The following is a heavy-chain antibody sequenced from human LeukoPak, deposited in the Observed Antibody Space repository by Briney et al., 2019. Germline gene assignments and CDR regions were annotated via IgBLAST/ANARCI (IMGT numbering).Heavy chain of an antibody. D-gene: IGHD1-1*01. V-gene: IGHV3-43*02. Sequence: GGSLRLSCAASGFTFDDYAMHWVRQAPGEGLEWVSLISGDGGSTYYADSVKGRFTISRDNSKNSLYLQMNSLRTEDTALYYCAALEHAFDIWGQGTMVTVSS. J-gene: IGHJ3*02. CDR1: GFTFDDYA. CDR3: AALEHAFDI. CDR2: ISGDGGST.